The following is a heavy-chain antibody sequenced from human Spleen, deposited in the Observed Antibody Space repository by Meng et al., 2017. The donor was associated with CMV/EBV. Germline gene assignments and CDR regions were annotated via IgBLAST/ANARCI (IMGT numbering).Heavy chain of an antibody. CDR3: ARIQFLETANDAFDI. J-gene: IGHJ3*02. Sequence: ASVKVSCKASEYTFIDRHIHWVRQAPGQGLEWMGWINPNPNRGGTEYAQKFQGRVTMTSDTSISTAYMELSRLRSDDTAVYYCARIQFLETANDAFDIWGQGTMVTVSS. CDR1: EYTFIDRH. V-gene: IGHV1-2*02. CDR2: INPNPNRGGT.